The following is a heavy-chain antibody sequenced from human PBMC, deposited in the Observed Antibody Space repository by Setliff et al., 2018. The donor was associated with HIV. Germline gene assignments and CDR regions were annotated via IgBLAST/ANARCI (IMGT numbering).Heavy chain of an antibody. CDR1: GYTFSGYY. V-gene: IGHV1-69*06. CDR2: IIPMFGTA. Sequence: SVKVSCKASGYTFSGYYMHWVRQAPGQGLEWMGRIIPMFGTANYAQKFQGRVTITADKSASTAYMELSSLRSEDTAVYYCARDYGSGSYYPYWGQGTLVTVSS. J-gene: IGHJ4*02. CDR3: ARDYGSGSYYPY. D-gene: IGHD3-10*01.